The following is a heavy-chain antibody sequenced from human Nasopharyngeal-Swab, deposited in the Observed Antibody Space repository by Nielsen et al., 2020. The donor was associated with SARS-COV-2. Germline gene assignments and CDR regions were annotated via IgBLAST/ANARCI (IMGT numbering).Heavy chain of an antibody. J-gene: IGHJ6*03. CDR3: ARGDLVVVPSPILGLGPFFYYFYLDV. CDR1: GGSVSSNDW. V-gene: IGHV4-4*02. CDR2: VSHSGSI. D-gene: IGHD2-2*01. Sequence: SDTLSLTCAVSGGSVSSNDWWTWVRQSPGKGLEWIGEVSHSGSINYNPSLKSRVTLSMDKSKRQFSLRLTSVSAADTAVYFCARGDLVVVPSPILGLGPFFYYFYLDVWGKGTTVTVSS.